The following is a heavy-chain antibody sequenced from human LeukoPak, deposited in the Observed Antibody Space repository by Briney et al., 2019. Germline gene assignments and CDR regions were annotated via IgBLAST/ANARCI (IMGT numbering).Heavy chain of an antibody. D-gene: IGHD6-13*01. CDR2: IYSGGST. V-gene: IGHV3-53*01. CDR3: ARIREQQYFDY. Sequence: GGSLRFSCAASGFTVSSNYMSRVRQAPGKGLEWVSVIYSGGSTYYADSVKGRFTISRDNSKNTLYLQMNSLRAEDTAVYYCARIREQQYFDYWGQGTLVTVSS. J-gene: IGHJ4*02. CDR1: GFTVSSNY.